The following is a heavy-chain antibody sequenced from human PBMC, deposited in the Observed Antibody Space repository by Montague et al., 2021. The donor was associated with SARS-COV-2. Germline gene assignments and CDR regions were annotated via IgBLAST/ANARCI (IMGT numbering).Heavy chain of an antibody. J-gene: IGHJ4*02. CDR2: TYYRSKWYN. V-gene: IGHV6-1*01. D-gene: IGHD3-22*01. CDR3: ARELRRIIMIVDIRGFDY. CDR1: GDSVSSNSAA. Sequence: CAISGDSVSSNSAAWNWIRQSPSRGLEWLGRTYYRSKWYNDNAVAVKXXRSINPDTSKNQFSLQLNSVTAEDTAVYYCARELRRIIMIVDIRGFDYWGQGTLVTVSS.